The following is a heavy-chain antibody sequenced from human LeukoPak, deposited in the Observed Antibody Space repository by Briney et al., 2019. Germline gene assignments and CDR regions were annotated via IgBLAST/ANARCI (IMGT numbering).Heavy chain of an antibody. CDR3: AKDYSFSNFN. CDR2: INERGSET. V-gene: IGHV3-7*01. J-gene: IGHJ4*02. CDR1: GFMFPNHW. Sequence: GGSLRLSCAASGFMFPNHWMTWVRQAPGKGLEWVANINERGSETYYTDYVKGRFTISRDNTRKSLFLQLNSLSVEDTAMYYCAKDYSFSNFNWGQGTLVTVSS. D-gene: IGHD2-15*01.